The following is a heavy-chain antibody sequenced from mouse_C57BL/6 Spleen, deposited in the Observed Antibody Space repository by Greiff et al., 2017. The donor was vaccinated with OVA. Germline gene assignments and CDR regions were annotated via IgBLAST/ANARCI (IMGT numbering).Heavy chain of an antibody. CDR1: GYAFTNYL. Sequence: QVQLQQSGAELVRPGTSVKVSCKASGYAFTNYLIEWVKQRPGQGLEWIGVINPGSGGTNYNEKFKGKATLTADKSSSTAYLQLSSLTSEDSAVYVYARGRLLPSYWYFDVWGTGTTVTVSS. V-gene: IGHV1-54*01. CDR3: ARGRLLPSYWYFDV. J-gene: IGHJ1*03. D-gene: IGHD2-3*01. CDR2: INPGSGGT.